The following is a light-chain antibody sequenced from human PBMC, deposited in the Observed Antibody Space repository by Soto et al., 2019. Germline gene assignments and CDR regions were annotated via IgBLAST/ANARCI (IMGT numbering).Light chain of an antibody. CDR2: GAS. J-gene: IGKJ4*01. Sequence: AIQMTQSPSSLSASVGDRVTISCRASQVISNKLVWYQQKPGRGPNLLIYGASSLESGVPSRFSGSGSGTYFTLTISSLQAEDFATYYCQQFNSYPLTFGGGTKVEIK. CDR3: QQFNSYPLT. V-gene: IGKV1-13*02. CDR1: QVISNK.